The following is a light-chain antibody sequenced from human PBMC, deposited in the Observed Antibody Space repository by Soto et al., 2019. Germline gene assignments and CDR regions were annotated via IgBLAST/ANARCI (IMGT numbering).Light chain of an antibody. CDR1: QSVSSSY. Sequence: IVLTQSPGTLSLSPGERATLSCRASQSVSSSYLAWYQQKPGQAPRLLIYGASSRATGIPDRFSGSGSGTDFTLTISRVEPEDFAVYYCKQYGSSFGQGTRVEIK. CDR2: GAS. CDR3: KQYGSS. V-gene: IGKV3-20*01. J-gene: IGKJ5*01.